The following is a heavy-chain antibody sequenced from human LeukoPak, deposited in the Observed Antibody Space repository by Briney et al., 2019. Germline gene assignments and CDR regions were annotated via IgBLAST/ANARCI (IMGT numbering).Heavy chain of an antibody. CDR2: ITSNSGGT. Sequence: ASVKVSGKTSANSFSDYSIHGVRQAPGQGLEWRGRITSNSGGTSYAQNFQGRGTMTRDTSISTAYMELSGLTSDDTAVYYCARGGSGSGYLYYFDYWGQGNMVSVSS. J-gene: IGHJ4*02. D-gene: IGHD3-10*01. CDR1: ANSFSDYS. CDR3: ARGGSGSGYLYYFDY. V-gene: IGHV1-2*06.